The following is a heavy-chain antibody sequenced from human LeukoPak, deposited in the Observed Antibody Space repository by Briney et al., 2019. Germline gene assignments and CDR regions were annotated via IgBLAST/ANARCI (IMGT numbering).Heavy chain of an antibody. D-gene: IGHD5-18*01. CDR1: GASISSSSYY. CDR3: ARHVDTATDYFDY. CDR2: IYYSGSS. V-gene: IGHV4-39*01. J-gene: IGHJ4*02. Sequence: SETLSLTCTVSGASISSSSYYWGWIRQPPGKGLEWIGSIYYSGSSYYNPSLKSRVTISVHTSKNQFSLKLSSVTAADTAVYYCARHVDTATDYFDYWGQGTLVTVSS.